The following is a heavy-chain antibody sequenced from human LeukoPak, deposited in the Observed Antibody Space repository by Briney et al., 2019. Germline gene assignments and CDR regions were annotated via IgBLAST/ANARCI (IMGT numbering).Heavy chain of an antibody. D-gene: IGHD6-6*01. CDR2: INHRGST. J-gene: IGHJ4*02. CDR1: GGSFSGYY. V-gene: IGHV4-34*01. Sequence: SETLSLTCAVYGGSFSGYYWSWIRQPPGKGLEWIGEINHRGSTNYNPSLKSRVTISVDTSKNQFSLKLSSVTAADTAVYYCARGRRIAARPIDYWGQGTLVTVSS. CDR3: ARGRRIAARPIDY.